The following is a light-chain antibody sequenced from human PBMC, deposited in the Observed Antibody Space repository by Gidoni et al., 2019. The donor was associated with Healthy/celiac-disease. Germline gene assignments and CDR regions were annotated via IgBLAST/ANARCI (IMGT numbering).Light chain of an antibody. CDR1: QSVSSY. CDR3: QQSSNWPPT. V-gene: IGKV3-11*01. J-gene: IGKJ4*01. CDR2: DAS. Sequence: ILLTQSPATLSLSPGERATLSCRASQSVSSYLAWDQQKPGQAPRLLIYDASNRATGIPARFSGSGSGTEFTLTISSLEPEDCAVYYCQQSSNWPPTFGGGTKVEIK.